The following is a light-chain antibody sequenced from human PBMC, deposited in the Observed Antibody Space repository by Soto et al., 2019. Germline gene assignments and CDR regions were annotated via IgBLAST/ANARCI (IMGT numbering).Light chain of an antibody. Sequence: EIGMTKSPATLSGSPGERATLSCRASQSVSSNLAWYQQKPGQAPRLLIYGASSRATGIPDRFSGSGSGTDFTLTISRLEPEDFAVYYCQQYGSSPPRLTFGGGTKVDIK. CDR2: GAS. CDR1: QSVSSN. J-gene: IGKJ4*01. CDR3: QQYGSSPPRLT. V-gene: IGKV3-20*01.